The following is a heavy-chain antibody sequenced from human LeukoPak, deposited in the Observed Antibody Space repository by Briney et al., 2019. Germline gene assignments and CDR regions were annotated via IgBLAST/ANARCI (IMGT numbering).Heavy chain of an antibody. J-gene: IGHJ4*02. CDR3: ARDVGGYYGSGSLLY. D-gene: IGHD3-10*01. V-gene: IGHV1-18*01. CDR1: GYTFTSYG. Sequence: GASVKVSCKASGYTFTSYGISWVRQAPGQGLEWMGWISAYNGNTNYAQKLQGRVTMTTDTSTSTAYMELRSLRSDDTAVYYCARDVGGYYGSGSLLYWGQGTLVTVSS. CDR2: ISAYNGNT.